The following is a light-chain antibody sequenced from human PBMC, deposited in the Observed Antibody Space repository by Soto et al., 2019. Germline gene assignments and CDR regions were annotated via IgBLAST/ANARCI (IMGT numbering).Light chain of an antibody. CDR3: QQSFNTPLT. Sequence: DIQMTQSPSSLSASVGDRVTITCRASQSISSYLNWYQQKPGKAPKLLIYAASSLQSGVPSRFSGSDSGTDFTLTISSLQPEDFATYYCQQSFNTPLTFGGGTKVDIK. J-gene: IGKJ4*01. V-gene: IGKV1-39*01. CDR1: QSISSY. CDR2: AAS.